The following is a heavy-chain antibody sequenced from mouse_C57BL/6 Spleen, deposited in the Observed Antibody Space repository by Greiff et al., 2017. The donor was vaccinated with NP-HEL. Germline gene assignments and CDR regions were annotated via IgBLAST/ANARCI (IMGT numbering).Heavy chain of an antibody. Sequence: VQLQQSDAELVKPGASVKISCKVSGYTFTDHTIHWMKQRPEQGLEWIGYIYPRDGSTKYNEKFKGKATLTADKSSSTAYMQLNSLTSEDSAVYFCARGLYDGYPYWYFDVWGTGTTVTVSS. CDR1: GYTFTDHT. CDR3: ARGLYDGYPYWYFDV. CDR2: IYPRDGST. D-gene: IGHD2-3*01. J-gene: IGHJ1*03. V-gene: IGHV1-78*01.